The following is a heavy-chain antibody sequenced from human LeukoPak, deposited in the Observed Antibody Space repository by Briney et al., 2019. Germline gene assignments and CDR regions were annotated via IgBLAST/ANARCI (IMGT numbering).Heavy chain of an antibody. CDR2: IDWDDDK. J-gene: IGHJ4*02. D-gene: IGHD6-25*01. CDR1: GFSLSTSGMC. Sequence: SGPALVKPTQTLTLTCTFSGFSLSTSGMCVNWIRQPPGKALEWLARIDWDDDKYYSTSLKTRLTISKDTSKNQVVLTMTNMDPVDTATYYCARIGRLEHSTGAYYFDYWGQGTLVTVSS. V-gene: IGHV2-70*11. CDR3: ARIGRLEHSTGAYYFDY.